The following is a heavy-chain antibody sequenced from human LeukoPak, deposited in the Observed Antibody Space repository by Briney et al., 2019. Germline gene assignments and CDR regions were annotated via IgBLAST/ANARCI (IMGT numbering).Heavy chain of an antibody. CDR3: AKDPESYYYDSSGSENWFDP. CDR1: GFTFSSYA. Sequence: GGSLRLSCAASGFTFSSYAMSWVRQAPGKVLEWVSAISGSGGSTYYADSVKGRFTISRDNSKNTLYLQMNSLRAEDTAVYYCAKDPESYYYDSSGSENWFDPWGQGTLVTVSS. J-gene: IGHJ5*02. D-gene: IGHD3-22*01. CDR2: ISGSGGST. V-gene: IGHV3-23*01.